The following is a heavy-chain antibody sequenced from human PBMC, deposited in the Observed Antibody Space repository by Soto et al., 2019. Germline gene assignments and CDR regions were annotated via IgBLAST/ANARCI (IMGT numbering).Heavy chain of an antibody. J-gene: IGHJ3*01. CDR2: IYDTETA. V-gene: IGHV4-31*02. Sequence: QVQLQESGPGLVKPSQTLSLTCSVSGGSVSSGGYYWNWIRQLPGKGLEWIGYIYDTETAYYNPSLKSRPSISLDTSKNQVSLTLNSVTPADTAGYYCARENFGAVVHDAFDLWGQGTVVTVSS. CDR1: GGSVSSGGYY. CDR3: ARENFGAVVHDAFDL. D-gene: IGHD3-3*01.